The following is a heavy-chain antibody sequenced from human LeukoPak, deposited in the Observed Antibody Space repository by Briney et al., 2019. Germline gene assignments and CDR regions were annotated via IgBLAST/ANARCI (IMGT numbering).Heavy chain of an antibody. CDR1: VFTFSDAW. CDR3: VQEVEYCSFARCPGYP. Sequence: PGGSLRLSCTASVFTFSDAWVTWVRQAPGKGLEWVGRIKSNRDGGTTDDAAPVKGRFTMSRDASRKMVYLQMNSLQTEDTAVYYYVQEVEYCSFARCPGYPWGQGTLVTVSS. D-gene: IGHD2-15*01. CDR2: IKSNRDGGTT. V-gene: IGHV3-15*01. J-gene: IGHJ5*02.